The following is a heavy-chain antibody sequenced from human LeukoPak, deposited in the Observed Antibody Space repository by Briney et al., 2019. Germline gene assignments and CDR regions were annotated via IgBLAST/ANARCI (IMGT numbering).Heavy chain of an antibody. V-gene: IGHV3-48*01. Sequence: PGGSLRLSCAASGFTFSSYSMNWVRQAPGKGLEWVSFITSSSGVIYYADSVKGRFTISRDNAKNSLYLQMNSLRAEDTAVYYCARGRIATAGPARLLECDYWGQGTLVTVPS. CDR1: GFTFSSYS. J-gene: IGHJ4*02. CDR3: ARGRIATAGPARLLECDY. CDR2: ITSSSGVI. D-gene: IGHD6-13*01.